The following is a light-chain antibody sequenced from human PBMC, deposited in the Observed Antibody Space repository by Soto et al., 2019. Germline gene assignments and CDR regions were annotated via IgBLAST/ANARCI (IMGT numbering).Light chain of an antibody. V-gene: IGLV2-8*01. J-gene: IGLJ2*01. CDR3: SSNAGSNNLV. CDR1: SSDVGDYKY. CDR2: EVS. Sequence: QSALTQPPSASGSPGQSVTISCTGTSSDVGDYKYVSWYQQHPGKAPKVIIYEVSQRPSGVPDRFSGSKSGNTASLTVSGLQAEDGADYYCSSNAGSNNLVFGGGTKLTVL.